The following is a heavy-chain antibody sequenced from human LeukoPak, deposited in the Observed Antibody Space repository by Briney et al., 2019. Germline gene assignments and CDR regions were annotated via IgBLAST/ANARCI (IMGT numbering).Heavy chain of an antibody. CDR2: ISSSSSYI. CDR1: GFTFSSYS. Sequence: GGSLRLSCAASGFTFSSYSMNWVRQAPGKGLEWVSSISSSSSYIYYADSVKGRFTISRDNAKNSLYLQMNSLRAEDTAVYYCARGSNFDWLLSSSTYYFDYWAREPWSPSPQ. D-gene: IGHD3-9*01. V-gene: IGHV3-21*01. J-gene: IGHJ4*02. CDR3: ARGSNFDWLLSSSTYYFDY.